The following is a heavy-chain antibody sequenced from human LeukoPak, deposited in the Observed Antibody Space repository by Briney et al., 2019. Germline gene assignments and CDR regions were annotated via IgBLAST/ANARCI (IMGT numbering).Heavy chain of an antibody. V-gene: IGHV1-69-2*01. CDR1: GYTFTDYY. CDR2: VDPEDGET. D-gene: IGHD1-26*01. CDR3: AKLQIPISGSSPPRDY. Sequence: ASVKVSCKASGYTFTDYYMHWVQQAPGKGLEWMGLVDPEDGETIYAEKFQGRVTITADTSTDTAYMELSSLRSEDTAVYYCAKLQIPISGSSPPRDYWGQGTLVTVSS. J-gene: IGHJ4*02.